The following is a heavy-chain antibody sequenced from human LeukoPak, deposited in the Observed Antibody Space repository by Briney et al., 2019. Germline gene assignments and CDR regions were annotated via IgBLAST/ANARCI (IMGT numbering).Heavy chain of an antibody. Sequence: GGSLRLSCAASGLTFSGYDMHWVRQAPGKGPEWVAVMSYGGQNERYADSVKGRFTISRDSSKNTLFLHMNTLRAEDTAIYYCAKDRTVGASYWYFDLWGRGTLVTVSS. CDR2: MSYGGQNE. V-gene: IGHV3-30*18. J-gene: IGHJ2*01. CDR1: GLTFSGYD. D-gene: IGHD1-26*01. CDR3: AKDRTVGASYWYFDL.